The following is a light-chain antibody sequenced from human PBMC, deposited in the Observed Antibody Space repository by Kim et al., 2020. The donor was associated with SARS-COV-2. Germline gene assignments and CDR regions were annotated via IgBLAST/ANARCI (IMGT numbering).Light chain of an antibody. CDR3: QQYKSYPWT. Sequence: ASRGDRFTITCRASRNLAPWVAWYQQKPGEAPRLLSYKASNLKSGAPSRFSGSGSGTEFTLTTDSLQADDLATYCCQQYKSYPWTFGQGTKVDIK. J-gene: IGKJ1*01. V-gene: IGKV1-5*03. CDR2: KAS. CDR1: RNLAPW.